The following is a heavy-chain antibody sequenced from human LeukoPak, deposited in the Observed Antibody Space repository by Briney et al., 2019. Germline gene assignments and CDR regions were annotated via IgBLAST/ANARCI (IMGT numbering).Heavy chain of an antibody. Sequence: GGSLRLSCAASGFTFSNPWWAWSGQPPGRGRSGLARIKSKTDGGTTDYAAPVKGRFTISRDDSKNTLYLQMNSLKTEDTAVYYCTLRITMVRGVNDHWGQGTLVTVSS. V-gene: IGHV3-15*01. CDR3: TLRITMVRGVNDH. J-gene: IGHJ4*02. D-gene: IGHD3-10*01. CDR1: GFTFSNP. CDR2: IKSKTDGGTT.